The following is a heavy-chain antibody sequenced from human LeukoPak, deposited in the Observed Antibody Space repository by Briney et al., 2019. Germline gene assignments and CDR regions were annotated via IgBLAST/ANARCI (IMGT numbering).Heavy chain of an antibody. Sequence: GGSLRLSCAASGFTFSSYSMNWVRQAPGKGLEWVSYISSSSSTIYYADSVKGRFTISRDNAKNSLYLQMNSLRAEDTAVYCCAREVGYCSSTSCYDWFDPWGQGTLVTVSS. CDR1: GFTFSSYS. V-gene: IGHV3-48*01. CDR2: ISSSSSTI. J-gene: IGHJ5*02. CDR3: AREVGYCSSTSCYDWFDP. D-gene: IGHD2-2*01.